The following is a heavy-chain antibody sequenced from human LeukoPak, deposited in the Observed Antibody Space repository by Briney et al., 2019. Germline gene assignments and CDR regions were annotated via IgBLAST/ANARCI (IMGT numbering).Heavy chain of an antibody. CDR1: GGSISSYH. CDR2: IYYSGST. D-gene: IGHD3-22*01. J-gene: IGHJ2*01. Sequence: NPSETLSLTCTVSGGSISSYHWSWIRQPPGKGLEWIGYIYYSGSTNYNPSLKSRVTISVDTSKNQFSLKLSSVTAADTAVYYCVRFGRGYYDSSGYYYGPPELRFDLWGRGTLVTVSS. V-gene: IGHV4-59*01. CDR3: VRFGRGYYDSSGYYYGPPELRFDL.